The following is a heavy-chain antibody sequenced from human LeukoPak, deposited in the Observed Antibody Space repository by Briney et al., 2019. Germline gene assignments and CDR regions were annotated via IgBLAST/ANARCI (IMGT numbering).Heavy chain of an antibody. CDR1: GFTFSDSY. CDR3: ARDTSGWHKTFDS. J-gene: IGHJ4*02. CDR2: ISATGNTI. D-gene: IGHD6-19*01. Sequence: GGSLRLSCAASGFTFSDSYMTWIRQAPGKGLEWLSYISATGNTIYYADSLKGRFTISRDNAKNSLYLEMNSLRAEDTAIYYCARDTSGWHKTFDSWGQGTLVTVSS. V-gene: IGHV3-11*01.